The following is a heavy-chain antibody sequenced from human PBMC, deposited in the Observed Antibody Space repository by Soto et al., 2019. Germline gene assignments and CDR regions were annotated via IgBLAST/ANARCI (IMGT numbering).Heavy chain of an antibody. CDR1: GGSVSSSSYY. V-gene: IGHV4-39*01. Sequence: QLQLQESGPELVKPSETLSLTCTVSGGSVSSSSYYWGWIRQPPGKGLEWIGSIYYSGSTYYNPSLKSRVTVSGDTSKSQLSLRLSSVTAADTAVYYCARHVDYGDYHTDYWGQGTLVTVSS. J-gene: IGHJ4*02. CDR2: IYYSGST. CDR3: ARHVDYGDYHTDY. D-gene: IGHD4-17*01.